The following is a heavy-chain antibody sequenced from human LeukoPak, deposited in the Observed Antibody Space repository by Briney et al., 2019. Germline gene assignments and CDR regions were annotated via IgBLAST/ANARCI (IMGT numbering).Heavy chain of an antibody. CDR2: ISYDGSNK. CDR3: ARGGYSSSWYYWGDNDYYYMDV. Sequence: GRSLRLSCAASGFTFSSYAMHWVRQAPGKGLEWVAVISYDGSNKYYADSVKGRFTSSRDNSKNTLYLQMNSLRAEDTAVYYCARGGYSSSWYYWGDNDYYYMDVWGKGTTVTVSS. CDR1: GFTFSSYA. D-gene: IGHD6-13*01. J-gene: IGHJ6*03. V-gene: IGHV3-30*01.